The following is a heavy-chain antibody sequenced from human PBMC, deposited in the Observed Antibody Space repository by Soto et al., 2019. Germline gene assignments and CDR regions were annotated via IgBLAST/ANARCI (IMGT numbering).Heavy chain of an antibody. CDR2: ISYSGTT. CDR1: GDSISSYS. D-gene: IGHD5-18*01. Sequence: PSETLSLTCTVSGDSISSYSWCWIRQPPGEGLEWIGIISYSGTTSYSPSLKSRVAISLDTSKNQFSLSLNFVTAADTAVYYCARGRGYSYGLDPWGQGSLVTVSS. CDR3: ARGRGYSYGLDP. V-gene: IGHV4-59*08. J-gene: IGHJ5*02.